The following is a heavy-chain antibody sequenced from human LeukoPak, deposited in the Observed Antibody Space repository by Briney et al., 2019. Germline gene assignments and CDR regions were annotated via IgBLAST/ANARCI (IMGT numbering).Heavy chain of an antibody. CDR1: GGSISGYF. V-gene: IGHV4-59*08. D-gene: IGHD1-26*01. CDR3: ARHDPVGHYQHGMDV. CDR2: IYYNGAT. J-gene: IGHJ6*02. Sequence: SETLSLTCTVSGGSISGYFWSCIRQPPGKGLEFIGYIYYNGATPYSPSLKSRVTMSVDTSKNQFSLNLRSVTAADTAVYYCARHDPVGHYQHGMDVWGQGTSVTVSS.